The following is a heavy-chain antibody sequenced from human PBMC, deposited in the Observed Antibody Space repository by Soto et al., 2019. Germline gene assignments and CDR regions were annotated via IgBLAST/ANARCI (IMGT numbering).Heavy chain of an antibody. CDR3: ARDLVVSSPRGYSGYDQGTYFDY. J-gene: IGHJ4*02. D-gene: IGHD5-12*01. CDR1: GFTFSSYG. V-gene: IGHV3-33*01. CDR2: IWYDGSNK. Sequence: GGSLRLSCAASGFTFSSYGMHWVRQAPGKGLEWVAVIWYDGSNKYYADSVKGRFTISRDNSKNTLYLQMNSLRAEDTAVYYCARDLVVSSPRGYSGYDQGTYFDYWGQGTLVTVSS.